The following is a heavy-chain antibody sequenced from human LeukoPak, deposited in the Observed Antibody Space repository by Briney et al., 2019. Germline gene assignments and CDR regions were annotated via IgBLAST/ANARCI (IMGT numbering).Heavy chain of an antibody. Sequence: PSETLSLTFTVSGGSISSTSYFWGWIRQPPGKGLEWIGSVYYTGASYYNPSLMSRVTISIDTSKNHFSLNLTSVTAADTAVYYCARGAPPQNWGQGALVTVSS. CDR3: ARGAPPQN. J-gene: IGHJ4*02. CDR1: GGSISSTSYF. V-gene: IGHV4-39*07. CDR2: VYYTGAS.